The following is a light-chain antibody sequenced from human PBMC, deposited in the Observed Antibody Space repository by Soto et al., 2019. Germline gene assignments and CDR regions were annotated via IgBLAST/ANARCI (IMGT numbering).Light chain of an antibody. CDR1: SSDVGGYNY. CDR3: SSYPSTSSPVV. CDR2: DVS. Sequence: QSALTQPASVSGSPGQSITISCTGTSSDVGGYNYVSWYQQHPGKAPELMIYDVSTRPSGVSSRFSGSESGNTASLTISGRQAEDEADYYCSSYPSTSSPVVFGGGTKVTVL. V-gene: IGLV2-14*01. J-gene: IGLJ2*01.